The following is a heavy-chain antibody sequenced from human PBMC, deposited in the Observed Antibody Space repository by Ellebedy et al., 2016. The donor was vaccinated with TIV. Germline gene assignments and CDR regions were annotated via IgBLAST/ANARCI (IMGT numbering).Heavy chain of an antibody. J-gene: IGHJ3*02. Sequence: PSVKVSCKVSGDTLTELSMHWVRQAPGKGLEWMGGFDPEDGETIYAQKFQGRVTMTEDTSTDTAYMELSSLRSKDTAVYYCATAYGDYVHDAFDIWGQGTMVTVSS. CDR1: GDTLTELS. CDR2: FDPEDGET. D-gene: IGHD4-17*01. CDR3: ATAYGDYVHDAFDI. V-gene: IGHV1-24*01.